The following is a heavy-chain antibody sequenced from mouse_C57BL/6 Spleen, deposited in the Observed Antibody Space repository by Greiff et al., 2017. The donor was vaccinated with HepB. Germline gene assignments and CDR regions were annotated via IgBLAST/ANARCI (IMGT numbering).Heavy chain of an antibody. CDR2: IDPSDSET. CDR3: ARTEDYGEAYDAMDY. Sequence: QVQLQQPGAELVRPGSSVKLSCKASGYTFTSYWMHWVKQRPIQGLEWIGNIDPSDSETHYNQKFKDKATLTVDKSSSTAYMQLSSLTSEDSAVYYCARTEDYGEAYDAMDYWGQGTSVTVSS. CDR1: GYTFTSYW. J-gene: IGHJ4*01. D-gene: IGHD1-1*01. V-gene: IGHV1-52*01.